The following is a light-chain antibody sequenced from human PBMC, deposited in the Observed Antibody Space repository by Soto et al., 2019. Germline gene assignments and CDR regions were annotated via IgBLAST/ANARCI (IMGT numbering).Light chain of an antibody. Sequence: DIQMTQSPATLSASVGDRVTITCRASQSIETSLAWYQQAPGKAPKLLVYQSSNLQGAVPSRFSGSGSGTEFPLTITSLQPDDFASYYCQQYHSYSYSFGQGTRLEFK. CDR2: QSS. V-gene: IGKV1-5*03. J-gene: IGKJ2*03. CDR1: QSIETS. CDR3: QQYHSYSYS.